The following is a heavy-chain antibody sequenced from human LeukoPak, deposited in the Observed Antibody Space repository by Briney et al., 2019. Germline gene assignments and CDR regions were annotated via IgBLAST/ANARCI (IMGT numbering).Heavy chain of an antibody. V-gene: IGHV4-59*01. D-gene: IGHD6-13*01. CDR3: ARDNGYSSSHLPEAFDI. CDR1: GGSISSYY. J-gene: IGHJ3*02. Sequence: SETLSLTCTVSGGSISSYYWSWIRQPPGKGLEWIGYIHHCGSTNYSPSLKSRVTISVDTSKNRFSLKLNSVTAADTAVYYCARDNGYSSSHLPEAFDIWGQGTMATVSS. CDR2: IHHCGST.